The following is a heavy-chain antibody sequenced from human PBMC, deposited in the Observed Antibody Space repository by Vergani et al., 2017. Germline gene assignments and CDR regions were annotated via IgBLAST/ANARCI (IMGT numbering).Heavy chain of an antibody. J-gene: IGHJ3*02. Sequence: EVQLVQSGAEVKKPGESLKISCKGSGYSFTSYWIGWVRQMPGKGLEWMGIIYPGDSHIRYSPSFQGQVTISADKSISTAYLQWSSLKASDTAMYYCARHGRVEQHLRAFDIWGQGTMVTVSS. CDR3: ARHGRVEQHLRAFDI. CDR1: GYSFTSYW. D-gene: IGHD6-13*01. CDR2: IYPGDSHI. V-gene: IGHV5-51*01.